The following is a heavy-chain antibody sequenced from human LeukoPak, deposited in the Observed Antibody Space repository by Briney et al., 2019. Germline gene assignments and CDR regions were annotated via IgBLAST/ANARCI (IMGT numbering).Heavy chain of an antibody. CDR1: GYSISSGYY. V-gene: IGHV4-38-2*01. CDR2: MYHSGRA. CDR3: ARAVALISIIRFEWYFDE. Sequence: SETLSLNCSVSGYSISSGYYWGWIRQPPGRGLEWIGIMYHSGRAYYNPSLKSRVTISIDTSKNQLSLKLTSVTAADTAVYFCARAVALISIIRFEWYFDEWGQGTLATVSS. J-gene: IGHJ4*02. D-gene: IGHD3-3*01.